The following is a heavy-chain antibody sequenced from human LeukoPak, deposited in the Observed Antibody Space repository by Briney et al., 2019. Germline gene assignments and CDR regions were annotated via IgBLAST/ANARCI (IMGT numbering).Heavy chain of an antibody. CDR2: IRYNGSNK. D-gene: IGHD6-19*01. Sequence: GGSLRLSCAASGFTFSSYGMHWVRQAPGKGLEWVAFIRYNGSNKYYADSLRGRFTISRDNSKNTLYLQMNSLRAEDTAVYYCARILDSAWGELGYWGQGTLVTVSS. V-gene: IGHV3-30*02. CDR1: GFTFSSYG. CDR3: ARILDSAWGELGY. J-gene: IGHJ4*02.